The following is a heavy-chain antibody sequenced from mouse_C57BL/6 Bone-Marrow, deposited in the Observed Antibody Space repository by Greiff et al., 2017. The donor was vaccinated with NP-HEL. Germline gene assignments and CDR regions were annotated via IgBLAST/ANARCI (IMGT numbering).Heavy chain of an antibody. J-gene: IGHJ2*01. CDR2: IDPEDGDT. Sequence: VQLQQSGAELVRPGASVKFSCTASGFNIKDYYMHWVKQRPEQGLEWIGRIDPEDGDTEYAPKFQGKATMTADTSSNTADLQLSSLTSEDAAVDYCTAIYDCSSSHFGGWGQGTTLTVSS. V-gene: IGHV14-1*01. CDR3: TAIYDCSSSHFGG. D-gene: IGHD1-1*01. CDR1: GFNIKDYY.